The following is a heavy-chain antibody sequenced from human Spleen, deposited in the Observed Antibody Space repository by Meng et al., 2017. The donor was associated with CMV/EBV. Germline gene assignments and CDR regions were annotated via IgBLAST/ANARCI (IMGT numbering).Heavy chain of an antibody. CDR1: GFTFSDYY. CDR3: ARLVGALGDTKDY. CDR2: ISSSGSTI. J-gene: IGHJ4*02. V-gene: IGHV3-11*04. Sequence: CAASGFTFSDYYMSWIRQAAGKGLEWVSYISSSGSTIYYADSVKGRFIISRDNTKNSLYLQMNSLRAEDTAVYYCARLVGALGDTKDYWGQGTLVTVSS. D-gene: IGHD1-26*01.